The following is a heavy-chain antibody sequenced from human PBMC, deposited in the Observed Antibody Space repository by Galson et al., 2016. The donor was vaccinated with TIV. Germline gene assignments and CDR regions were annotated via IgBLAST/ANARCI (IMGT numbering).Heavy chain of an antibody. CDR1: GYVFSTYT. CDR3: AMTKLTTGWLDP. J-gene: IGHJ5*02. CDR2: LSGLDGKT. Sequence: SVKVSCKASGYVFSTYTITWVRQAPGQGLEWMGYLSGLDGKTNYAQKFHDRVIMTRDASTDTVYMELRGLTSDDTAVYYCAMTKLTTGWLDPWGQGTLVTVSS. D-gene: IGHD4-11*01. V-gene: IGHV1-18*04.